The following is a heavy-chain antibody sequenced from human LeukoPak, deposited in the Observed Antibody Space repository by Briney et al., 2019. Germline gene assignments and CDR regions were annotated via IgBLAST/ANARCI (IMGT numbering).Heavy chain of an antibody. CDR2: ITPSDGA. CDR3: ARDRYGDGFAHFDY. V-gene: IGHV1-2*02. D-gene: IGHD5-24*01. J-gene: IGHJ4*02. CDR1: GYTFTAYA. Sequence: GASVKVSCKSSGYTFTAYAVHWVRRAPGQGLEWMGWITPSDGANYAQKFQGRVTMTRDTSMSTAYMDLNRLTSDDTAVYFCARDRYGDGFAHFDYWGQGTLVTVSS.